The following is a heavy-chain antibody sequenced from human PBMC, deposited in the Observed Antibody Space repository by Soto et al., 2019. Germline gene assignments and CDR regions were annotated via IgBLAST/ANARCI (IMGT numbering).Heavy chain of an antibody. CDR3: ASHPVPYYYYVMEV. Sequence: QVQLVQSGAEVKKPGSSVKVSCKASGGTFSSYALSWVRQAPGQGLEWMGGIIPIFGTADYAQKFQGRVTITADDSTSTAYMELSSLRSEDTAVYYCASHPVPYYYYVMEVWGQCNTVTVSS. V-gene: IGHV1-69*12. J-gene: IGHJ6*02. CDR1: GGTFSSYA. CDR2: IIPIFGTA. D-gene: IGHD2-2*01.